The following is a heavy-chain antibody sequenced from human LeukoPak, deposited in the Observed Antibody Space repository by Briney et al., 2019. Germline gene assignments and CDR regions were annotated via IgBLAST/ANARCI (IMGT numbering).Heavy chain of an antibody. V-gene: IGHV1-2*02. J-gene: IGHJ4*02. Sequence: ASVKVSCKASGYTFIAYYIHWVRQAPGQGLEWMGWINPNSGGTNYAQKFQGRVTMTRDTSISTAYMELSRLRSDDTAVYYCARDFSPRGGARASKSWGQGTLVTVSS. CDR3: ARDFSPRGGARASKS. CDR1: GYTFIAYY. CDR2: INPNSGGT. D-gene: IGHD3-16*01.